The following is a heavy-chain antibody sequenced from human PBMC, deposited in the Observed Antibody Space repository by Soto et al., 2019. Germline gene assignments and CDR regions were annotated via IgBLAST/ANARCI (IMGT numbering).Heavy chain of an antibody. J-gene: IGHJ4*02. Sequence: EVQLVESGGGLVQPGGSLRLSCAASGFTFNRYWMKWVRQAPGRGLEWMGNINQDGSEKHYVDSVKGRFTISRDNAKGSVYLQMNRLKAEDTAMYYCARGGYDYSNPFDYWGQGTLVTVSS. D-gene: IGHD4-4*01. V-gene: IGHV3-7*04. CDR3: ARGGYDYSNPFDY. CDR2: INQDGSEK. CDR1: GFTFNRYW.